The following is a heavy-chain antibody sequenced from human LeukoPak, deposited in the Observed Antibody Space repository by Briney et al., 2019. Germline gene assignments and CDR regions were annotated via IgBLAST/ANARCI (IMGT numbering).Heavy chain of an antibody. CDR3: ASRAGAYSHPYDY. V-gene: IGHV3-53*01. Sequence: TGGSLRFSCTVSGFTVSSNSMSWVRQAPGKGLEWVSFIYSDNTLYSDSVQGRFTISRDNSKNTLYLHMSSLRAEHPAASYCASRAGAYSHPYDYWDQGTLVTVSS. D-gene: IGHD4/OR15-4a*01. J-gene: IGHJ4*02. CDR1: GFTVSSNS. CDR2: IYSDNT.